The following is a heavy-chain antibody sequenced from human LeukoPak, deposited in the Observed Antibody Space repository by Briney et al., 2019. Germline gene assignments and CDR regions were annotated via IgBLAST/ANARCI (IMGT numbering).Heavy chain of an antibody. J-gene: IGHJ4*02. CDR3: ARGPHGSYYVFDY. CDR1: GGSISSSY. V-gene: IGHV4-59*01. D-gene: IGHD1-26*01. Sequence: PSETLSLTCSVSGGSISSSYWSWIRQPPGKGLEWVGYIYYSGGTAYNPSLKSRITISGDTSKNQFSLKLSSVTAADTAVYYCARGPHGSYYVFDYWGQGTLVTVSS. CDR2: IYYSGGT.